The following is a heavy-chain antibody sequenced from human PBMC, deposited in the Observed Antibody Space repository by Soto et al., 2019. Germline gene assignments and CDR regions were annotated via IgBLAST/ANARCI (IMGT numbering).Heavy chain of an antibody. D-gene: IGHD3-22*01. Sequence: ASVKVSCKASGYTFTSYGISWVRQAPGQGLEWMGWISAYSGSTKFAQKFQGRVTMTRDTSTSTVYMELSSLRSEDTAVYYCARDLTPYYYDSSGYETVGMDVWGQGTTVTVSS. V-gene: IGHV1-18*01. J-gene: IGHJ6*02. CDR2: ISAYSGST. CDR3: ARDLTPYYYDSSGYETVGMDV. CDR1: GYTFTSYG.